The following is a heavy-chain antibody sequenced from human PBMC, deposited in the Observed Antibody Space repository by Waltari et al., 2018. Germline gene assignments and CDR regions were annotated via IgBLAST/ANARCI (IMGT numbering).Heavy chain of an antibody. Sequence: QVQLVESGGGVVQPGTSLRLSCAASGFTFSSYSMHWVRQAPGKGLEWVSVFYSAGSTNYVDSVKGRFTISRDNSKNTLSLQMNSLRTEDTAVYYCARENSVAGARAFDYWGQGLLVTVSS. CDR3: ARENSVAGARAFDY. CDR1: GFTFSSYS. D-gene: IGHD6-19*01. V-gene: IGHV3-NL1*01. CDR2: FYSAGST. J-gene: IGHJ4*02.